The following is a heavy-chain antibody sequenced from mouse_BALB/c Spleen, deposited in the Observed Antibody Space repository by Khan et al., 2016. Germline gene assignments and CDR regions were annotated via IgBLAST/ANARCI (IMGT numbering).Heavy chain of an antibody. D-gene: IGHD1-1*02. Sequence: EVKLEESGGGLVQPGGSMKFSCEASGFTFSNYWMSWVRQSPQKGFEWVAEIRLRSDNYTTHYAESVKGSFTISRDDSKSRLFLQMNSLRAEDTGIYYCTGGNPWYFDVWGAGTTVTVSS. CDR2: IRLRSDNYTT. J-gene: IGHJ1*01. V-gene: IGHV6-6*02. CDR3: TGGNPWYFDV. CDR1: GFTFSNYW.